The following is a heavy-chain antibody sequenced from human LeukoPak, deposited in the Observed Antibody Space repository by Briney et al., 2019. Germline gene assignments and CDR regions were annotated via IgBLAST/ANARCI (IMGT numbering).Heavy chain of an antibody. V-gene: IGHV1-46*01. Sequence: GASVKVSCKASGYTFTSYYMHWVRQAPGQGLEWMGIINPSGGSPSYAQKFQGRVTMTRDTSTSTVYMELSSLRSEDTAVYYCARESSWEHFDYWGQGTLVTVSS. CDR3: ARESSWEHFDY. J-gene: IGHJ4*02. CDR2: INPSGGSP. D-gene: IGHD6-13*01. CDR1: GYTFTSYY.